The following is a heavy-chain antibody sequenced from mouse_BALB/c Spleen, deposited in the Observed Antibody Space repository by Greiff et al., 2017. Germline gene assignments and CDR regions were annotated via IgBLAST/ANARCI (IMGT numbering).Heavy chain of an antibody. V-gene: IGHV5-6-5*01. J-gene: IGHJ3*01. Sequence: EVKLMESGGGLVKPGGSLKLSCAASGFTFSSYAMSWVRQTPEKRLEWVASISSGGSTYYPDSVKGRFTISRDNARNILYLQMSSLRSEDTAMYYCARGRGYDGAYWGQGTLVTVSA. CDR3: ARGRGYDGAY. CDR2: ISSGGST. D-gene: IGHD2-2*01. CDR1: GFTFSSYA.